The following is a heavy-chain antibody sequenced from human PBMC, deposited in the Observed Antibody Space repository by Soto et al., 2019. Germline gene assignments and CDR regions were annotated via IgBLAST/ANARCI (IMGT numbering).Heavy chain of an antibody. Sequence: PSEPLSLTCTVSGGSISTYYWSWVRQPPGKGLEWIGYIYYSGSTSYNPSLKSRVTISVDTSKNQFSLKLRSVTAADTAVYYCASDRSSGWDERYGMDVWGQGNTVTVSS. V-gene: IGHV4-59*01. CDR1: GGSISTYY. CDR2: IYYSGST. J-gene: IGHJ6*02. CDR3: ASDRSSGWDERYGMDV. D-gene: IGHD6-19*01.